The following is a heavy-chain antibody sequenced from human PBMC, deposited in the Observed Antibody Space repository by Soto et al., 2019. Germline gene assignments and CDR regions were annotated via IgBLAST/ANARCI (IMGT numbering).Heavy chain of an antibody. D-gene: IGHD1-1*01. CDR3: VRDGTKTLRDWFDP. CDR1: GASISGFY. V-gene: IGHV4-4*07. J-gene: IGHJ5*02. CDR2: IYATGTT. Sequence: PSETLSLTCTVSGASISGFYWNWIRKSAGKGLEWIGRIYATGTTDYNPSLKSRVMMSVDTSKKQFSLKLRSVTAADTAVYYCVRDGTKTLRDWFDPWGQGISVTVSS.